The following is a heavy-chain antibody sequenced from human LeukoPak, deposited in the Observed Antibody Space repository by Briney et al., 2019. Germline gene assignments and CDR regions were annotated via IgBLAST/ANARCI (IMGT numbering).Heavy chain of an antibody. D-gene: IGHD2-8*01. CDR1: GGSFSGYY. V-gene: IGHV4-34*01. J-gene: IGHJ4*02. CDR2: INHSGST. Sequence: PSETLSLTCAVYGGSFSGYYWSWIRQPPGKGLEWIGEINHSGSTNYNPSLKSRVTISVDTSKNQFSLKLSSVTAADTAVYYCARGRIVLMVYAIGSDYWGQGTLVTVSS. CDR3: ARGRIVLMVYAIGSDY.